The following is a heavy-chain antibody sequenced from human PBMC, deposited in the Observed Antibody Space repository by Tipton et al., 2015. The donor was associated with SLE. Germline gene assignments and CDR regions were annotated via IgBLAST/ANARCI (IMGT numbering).Heavy chain of an antibody. CDR1: GFTFSSYS. D-gene: IGHD3-9*01. CDR2: ISSSSSTI. J-gene: IGHJ4*02. V-gene: IGHV3-48*01. CDR3: AKRGYDILTGSDY. Sequence: SLRLSCAASGFTFSSYSMNWVRQAPGKGLEWVSYISSSSSTIYYADSVKGRFTISRDNSKNTLYLQMNSLRAEDTAVYYCAKRGYDILTGSDYWGQGTLVTVSS.